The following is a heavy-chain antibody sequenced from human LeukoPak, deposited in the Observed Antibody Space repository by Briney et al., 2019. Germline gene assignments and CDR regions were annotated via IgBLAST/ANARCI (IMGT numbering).Heavy chain of an antibody. CDR3: TRGTRDWFFDY. D-gene: IGHD2-21*01. CDR2: IRSKAYGGTT. Sequence: AGGSLRLSCTASGFTFGDYAMSWVRQAPGKGLEWVGFIRSKAYGGTTEYAASVKGRFTISRDDSKSIAYLQMNSLKTEDTAVYYCTRGTRDWFFDYWGQGTLVTVSS. CDR1: GFTFGDYA. J-gene: IGHJ4*02. V-gene: IGHV3-49*04.